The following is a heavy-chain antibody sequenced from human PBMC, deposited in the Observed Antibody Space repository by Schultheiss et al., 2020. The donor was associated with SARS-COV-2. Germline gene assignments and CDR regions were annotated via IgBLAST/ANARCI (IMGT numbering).Heavy chain of an antibody. CDR1: GGSISSYY. CDR2: IYYSGST. V-gene: IGHV4-59*12. CDR3: ARAAYSSSLPYYYYYMDV. Sequence: SETLSLTCTVSGGSISSYYWSWIRQPPGKGLEWIGYIYYSGSTNYNPSLKSRVTISVDRSKNQFSLKLSSVTAADTAVYYCARAAYSSSLPYYYYYMDVWGKGTTVTVSS. D-gene: IGHD6-6*01. J-gene: IGHJ6*03.